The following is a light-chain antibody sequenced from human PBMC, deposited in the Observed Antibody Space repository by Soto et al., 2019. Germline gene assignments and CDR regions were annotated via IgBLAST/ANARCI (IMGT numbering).Light chain of an antibody. Sequence: DIQMTQSPSTLSAFVGDRVTITCRASQTISTSLAWYQQKPGKAPKLLIYLASTLQSGVPARFSGSGSATEFTLSISSLQPDDFATYYCQQYNSYSPWTFGQGTKVDIK. CDR3: QQYNSYSPWT. V-gene: IGKV1-5*03. CDR1: QTISTS. CDR2: LAS. J-gene: IGKJ1*01.